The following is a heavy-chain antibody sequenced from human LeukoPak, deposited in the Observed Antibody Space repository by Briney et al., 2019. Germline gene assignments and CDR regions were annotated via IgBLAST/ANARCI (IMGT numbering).Heavy chain of an antibody. V-gene: IGHV4-59*12. J-gene: IGHJ5*02. CDR2: IYYSGST. D-gene: IGHD1-26*01. CDR1: GGSISSYY. CDR3: ARGREDLPYNWFDL. Sequence: PSETLSLTCTVSGGSISSYYWSWIRQPPGKGLEWMGYIYYSGSTYYNPSLKSRVTISVDTSKNQFSLKLSSVTAADTAVYYCARGREDLPYNWFDLWGQGTLVTVSS.